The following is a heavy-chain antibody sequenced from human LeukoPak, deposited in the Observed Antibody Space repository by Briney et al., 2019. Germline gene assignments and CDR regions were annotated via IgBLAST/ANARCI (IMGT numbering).Heavy chain of an antibody. CDR2: INHSGST. CDR1: GGSFSGYY. Sequence: SGTLSLTCAVYGGSFSGYYWSWIRQPPGKGLEWIGEINHSGSTNYNPSLKSRVTISVDTSKNQFSLKLSSVTAADTAVYYCASDTVTTGNDAFDIWGQGTMVTVSS. J-gene: IGHJ3*02. D-gene: IGHD4-11*01. V-gene: IGHV4-34*01. CDR3: ASDTVTTGNDAFDI.